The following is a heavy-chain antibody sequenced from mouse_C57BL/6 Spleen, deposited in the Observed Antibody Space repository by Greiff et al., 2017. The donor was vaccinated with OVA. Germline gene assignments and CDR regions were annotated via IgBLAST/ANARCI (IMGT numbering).Heavy chain of an antibody. CDR3: ARHGGLGQFAY. Sequence: VKLVESGPGLVAPSQSLSITCTVSGFSLTSYGVPLVRQPPGKGLEWLVVIWSDGSTTYNSALKSRLSISKDNSKSQFFLKMNSLQTDDTAMYYCARHGGLGQFAYWGQGTLVTVSA. CDR2: IWSDGST. J-gene: IGHJ3*01. D-gene: IGHD4-1*01. CDR1: GFSLTSYG. V-gene: IGHV2-6-1*01.